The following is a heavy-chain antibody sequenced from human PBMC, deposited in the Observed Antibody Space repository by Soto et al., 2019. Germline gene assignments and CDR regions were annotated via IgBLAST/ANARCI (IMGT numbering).Heavy chain of an antibody. Sequence: ASAKVSCKASGYTFTSYAISWVRQAPGQGLEWMGGIIPIFGTANYAQKFQGRVTITADESTSTAYMELSSLRSEDTAVYYCARWTYEQQLIHPWGQGTLVTVSS. V-gene: IGHV1-69*13. J-gene: IGHJ5*02. CDR3: ARWTYEQQLIHP. D-gene: IGHD6-13*01. CDR2: IIPIFGTA. CDR1: GYTFTSYA.